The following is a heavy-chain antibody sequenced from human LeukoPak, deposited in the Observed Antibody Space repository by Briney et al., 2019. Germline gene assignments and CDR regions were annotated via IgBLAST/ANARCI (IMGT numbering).Heavy chain of an antibody. J-gene: IGHJ4*02. CDR3: ARTNVEMATTFDY. CDR1: GGSISSHY. V-gene: IGHV4-59*11. CDR2: IYHTGST. D-gene: IGHD5-24*01. Sequence: SEALSLTCIVSGGSISSHYWSWIRQPPGKGLEWIAYIYHTGSTNYNPSLKSRVTISVDTSKNQFSLKLSSVTAADTAVYYCARTNVEMATTFDYWGQGTLVTVSS.